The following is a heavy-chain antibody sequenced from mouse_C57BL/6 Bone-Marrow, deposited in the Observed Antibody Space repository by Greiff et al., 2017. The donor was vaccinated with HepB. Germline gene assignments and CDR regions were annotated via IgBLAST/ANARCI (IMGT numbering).Heavy chain of an antibody. J-gene: IGHJ2*01. CDR3: ARPGLRRGLHFDY. D-gene: IGHD2-4*01. CDR1: GYAFSSYW. V-gene: IGHV1-80*01. CDR2: IYPGDGDT. Sequence: QVQLQQSGAELVKPGASVKISCKASGYAFSSYWMNWVKQRPGKGLEWIGQIYPGDGDTNYNGKFKGKATLTADKSSSTAYMQLSSLTSEDSAVYFCARPGLRRGLHFDYWGQGTTLTVSS.